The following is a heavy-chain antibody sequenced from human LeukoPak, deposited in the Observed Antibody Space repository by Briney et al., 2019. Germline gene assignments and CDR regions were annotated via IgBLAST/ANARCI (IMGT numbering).Heavy chain of an antibody. J-gene: IGHJ4*02. CDR1: GGSISSYY. CDR2: IYYSGST. CDR3: ARVVTGDRVFDY. Sequence: SETLSLTCTVSGGSISSYYWSWIRQPPGKGLEWIGYIYYSGSTNYNPSLKSRVTISVDTSKNQFSLKLSSVTAADTAVYYCARVVTGDRVFDYWGRGTLVTVSS. V-gene: IGHV4-59*01. D-gene: IGHD7-27*01.